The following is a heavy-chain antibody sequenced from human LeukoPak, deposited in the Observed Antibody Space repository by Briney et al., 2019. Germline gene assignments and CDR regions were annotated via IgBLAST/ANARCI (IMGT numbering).Heavy chain of an antibody. CDR3: ARVPAVAGTFGY. J-gene: IGHJ4*02. D-gene: IGHD6-19*01. Sequence: ASVKVSCKASGYTFTGYYMHWVRQAPGQGLEWMGWINPNSGGTNYAQKLQGRVTMTTDTSTSTAYMELRSLRSDDTAVYYCARVPAVAGTFGYWGQGTLVTVSS. CDR1: GYTFTGYY. CDR2: INPNSGGT. V-gene: IGHV1-2*02.